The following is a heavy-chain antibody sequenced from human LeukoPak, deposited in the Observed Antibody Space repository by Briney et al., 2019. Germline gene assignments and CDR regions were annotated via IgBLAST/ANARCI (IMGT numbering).Heavy chain of an antibody. CDR2: INPSGGST. D-gene: IGHD2-15*01. CDR1: GYTFTSYY. Sequence: ASVKVSCKASGYTFTSYYMHWVRQAPGQGLEWMGIINPSGGSTSYAQKFQGRVTMTRDTSTSTVYMELSSLRSEDTAVYYCARGGKDIVVVVAATKYFDYWGQGTLVTVSS. J-gene: IGHJ4*02. V-gene: IGHV1-46*01. CDR3: ARGGKDIVVVVAATKYFDY.